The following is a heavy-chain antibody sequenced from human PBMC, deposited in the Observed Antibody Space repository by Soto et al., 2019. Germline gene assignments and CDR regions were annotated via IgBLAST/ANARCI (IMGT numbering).Heavy chain of an antibody. Sequence: GGSLRLSCAASGFTFSSYAMSWVRQAPGKGLEWVSAISGSGGSTYYADSVKGRFTISRDNSKNTLYLQMNSLRAEDTAVYYCARRAQLRVITFGGAFDIWGQGTMVTVSS. D-gene: IGHD3-16*01. CDR1: GFTFSSYA. CDR2: ISGSGGST. V-gene: IGHV3-23*01. J-gene: IGHJ3*02. CDR3: ARRAQLRVITFGGAFDI.